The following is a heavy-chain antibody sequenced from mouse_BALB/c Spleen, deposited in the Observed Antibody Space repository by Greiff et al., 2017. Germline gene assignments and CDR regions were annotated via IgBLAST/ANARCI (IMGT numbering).Heavy chain of an antibody. CDR3: ARTEVGYDWYFDV. V-gene: IGHV1S34*01. CDR1: GYSFTGYY. J-gene: IGHJ1*01. CDR2: ISCYNGAT. D-gene: IGHD3-2*02. Sequence: LVKTGASVKISCKASGYSFTGYYMHWVKQSHGKSLEWIGYISCYNGATSYNQKFKGKATFTVDTSSSTAYMQFNSLTSEDSAVYYCARTEVGYDWYFDVWGAGTTVTVSS.